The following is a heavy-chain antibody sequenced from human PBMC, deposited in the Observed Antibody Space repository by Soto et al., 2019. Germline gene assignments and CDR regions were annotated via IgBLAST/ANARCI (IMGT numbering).Heavy chain of an antibody. J-gene: IGHJ4*02. CDR1: GFTLDDYA. CDR3: ARSFSDSYYDLDF. CDR2: ISWNSASM. Sequence: GGSLRLSCAASGFTLDDYAMHWVRQAPGKGLEWVSGISWNSASMDYADSVKDRFSISRDNAENSLYLQMNILKIEDTAFYYCARSFSDSYYDLDFWGQGTLVTVSS. V-gene: IGHV3-9*01. D-gene: IGHD1-26*01.